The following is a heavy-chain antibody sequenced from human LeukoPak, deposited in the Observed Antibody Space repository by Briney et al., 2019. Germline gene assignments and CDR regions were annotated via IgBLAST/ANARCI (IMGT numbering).Heavy chain of an antibody. CDR1: GFTFSNYW. CDR2: IKQDGSEK. CDR3: VRQREYSSRNAFDI. D-gene: IGHD4-11*01. V-gene: IGHV3-7*01. Sequence: PGGSLRLSCAASGFTFSNYWMSWVRQAPGKGLEWVANIKQDGSEKYYVDSVKGRFTISRDNAKNSLYLQMNSLRAEDTAVYYCVRQREYSSRNAFDIWGQGAMVTVSS. J-gene: IGHJ3*02.